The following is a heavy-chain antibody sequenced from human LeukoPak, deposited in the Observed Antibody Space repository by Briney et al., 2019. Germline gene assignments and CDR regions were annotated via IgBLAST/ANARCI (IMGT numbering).Heavy chain of an antibody. CDR2: ISGSGGST. D-gene: IGHD3-22*01. V-gene: IGHV3-23*01. CDR3: AKSRYYYDSSGLRGEAFDI. CDR1: GFTFSSYA. Sequence: GSLXLSCAASGFTFSSYAMSWVRQAPGKGLEWVSAISGSGGSTYYADSVKGRFTISRDNSKNTLYLQMNSLRAEDTAVYYCAKSRYYYDSSGLRGEAFDIWGQGTMVTVSS. J-gene: IGHJ3*02.